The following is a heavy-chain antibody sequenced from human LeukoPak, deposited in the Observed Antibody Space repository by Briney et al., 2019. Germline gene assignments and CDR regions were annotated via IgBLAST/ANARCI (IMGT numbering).Heavy chain of an antibody. Sequence: GGSLRLSCPPSGSTLSSSAMSWVRQPPGKGLEWVSAISGSGGSTYYADSGKGRFTISRDNSKNTLYLQMNSLRAEDTAVYYCAKEKPRYFDYWGQGTLVTVSS. V-gene: IGHV3-23*01. CDR1: GSTLSSSA. J-gene: IGHJ4*02. CDR2: ISGSGGST. CDR3: AKEKPRYFDY.